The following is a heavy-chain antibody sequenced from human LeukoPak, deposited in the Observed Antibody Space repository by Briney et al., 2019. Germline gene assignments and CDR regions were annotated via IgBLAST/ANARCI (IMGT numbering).Heavy chain of an antibody. V-gene: IGHV4-30-4*01. CDR2: IYYSGST. CDR1: GGSISSGDYY. J-gene: IGHJ4*02. Sequence: SETLSLTCTVSGGSISSGDYYWSWIRQPPGKGPEWIGYIYYSGSTYYNPSLKSRVTISVDTSKNQFSLKLNSVTAADTAVYYCARTGGTIDYWGQGTLVTVSS. CDR3: ARTGGTIDY. D-gene: IGHD2-8*02.